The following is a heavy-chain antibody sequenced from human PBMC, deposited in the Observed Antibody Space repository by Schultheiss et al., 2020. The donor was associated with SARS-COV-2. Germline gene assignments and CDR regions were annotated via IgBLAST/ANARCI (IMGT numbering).Heavy chain of an antibody. D-gene: IGHD2-2*01. Sequence: GGSLRLSCAASGFTFSNYAMSWVRQAPGKGLEWVSTISGSGGSTYYADSVKGRFTISRDNSKNTLFLQMNSLRAEDTAVYYCARGLPAARGYYYGMDVWGQGTTVTVSS. CDR1: GFTFSNYA. J-gene: IGHJ6*02. CDR2: ISGSGGST. V-gene: IGHV3-23*01. CDR3: ARGLPAARGYYYGMDV.